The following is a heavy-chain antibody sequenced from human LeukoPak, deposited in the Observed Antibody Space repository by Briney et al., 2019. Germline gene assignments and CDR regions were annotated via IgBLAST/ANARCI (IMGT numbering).Heavy chain of an antibody. D-gene: IGHD5-24*01. CDR1: GGTFSSYA. CDR2: IIPIFGTA. Sequence: SVKVSCKASGGTFSSYAISWVRQAPGQGLEWMGGIIPIFGTANYAQKFQGRVTITADESTSTAYMELSSLRSDDTAVYYCARKDGYNWGAFDIWGQGTMVTVSS. CDR3: ARKDGYNWGAFDI. J-gene: IGHJ3*02. V-gene: IGHV1-69*13.